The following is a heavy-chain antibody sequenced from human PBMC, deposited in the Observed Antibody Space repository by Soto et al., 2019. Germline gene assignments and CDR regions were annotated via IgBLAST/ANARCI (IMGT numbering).Heavy chain of an antibody. CDR1: GYTFTSYA. V-gene: IGHV1-3*01. D-gene: IGHD2-21*02. CDR2: INAGNGNT. J-gene: IGHJ4*02. Sequence: ASVKVSCKASGYTFTSYAMHWVRQAPGQRLEWMGWINAGNGNTKYSQKFQGRVTITRDTSASTAYMELSSLRSEDTAVYYCARQAYCGGDCYSPEFDYWGQGTLVTVS. CDR3: ARQAYCGGDCYSPEFDY.